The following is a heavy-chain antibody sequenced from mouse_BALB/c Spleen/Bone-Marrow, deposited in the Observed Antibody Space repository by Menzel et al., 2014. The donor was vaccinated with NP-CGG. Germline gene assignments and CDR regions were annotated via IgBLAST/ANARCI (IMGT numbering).Heavy chain of an antibody. CDR1: GYVFSTYW. CDR3: ARCGISVDY. J-gene: IGHJ2*01. CDR2: IYPGDGDT. V-gene: IGHV1-80*01. Sequence: QVTLKVSGAELVRPGSSVKISCKSSGYVFSTYWINWVKQRPGQGLEWIGQIYPGDGDTDFNGKFKDKATLTADESSNTAYMQLSSLTSEDAAFYFCARCGISVDYLGQGTTLTGSS.